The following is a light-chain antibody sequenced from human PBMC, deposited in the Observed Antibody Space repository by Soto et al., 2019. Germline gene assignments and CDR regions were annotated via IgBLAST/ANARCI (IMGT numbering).Light chain of an antibody. J-gene: IGKJ5*01. CDR3: QQTYSYPIT. CDR1: QTIGSY. CDR2: AAS. V-gene: IGKV1-39*01. Sequence: DIQMTQSPSSLSASVGDRVTITCRASQTIGSYLNWYQHQPGRAPKLLIYAASSLQSGVPSRFSGSGSGTAFTLTISSLQPEDFATYYCQQTYSYPITFGQGTRLEIK.